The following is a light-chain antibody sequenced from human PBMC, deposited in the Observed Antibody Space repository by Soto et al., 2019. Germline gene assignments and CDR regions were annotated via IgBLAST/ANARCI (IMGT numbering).Light chain of an antibody. V-gene: IGKV3-15*01. CDR2: GAS. Sequence: EVVLTQSPVTLSLSPGERATLSCRSSQSVSSYLAWYQQKLGQDPRLLIYGASARATGIPARFSASGSETEFTLTISSLQSEDFAVYYCQQYQSWPLTFGGGTKVDIK. CDR1: QSVSSY. CDR3: QQYQSWPLT. J-gene: IGKJ4*01.